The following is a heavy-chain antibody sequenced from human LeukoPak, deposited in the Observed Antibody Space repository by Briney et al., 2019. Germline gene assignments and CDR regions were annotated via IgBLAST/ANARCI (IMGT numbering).Heavy chain of an antibody. CDR3: ARGITIFGVAHQNYYYYGMDV. Sequence: ASVKVSCKASGYTFTSYGISWVRQAPGQGLEWMGWISAYNGNTNYAQKLQGRVTMTTDTSTSTAYMELRSLRSDDTGVYYCARGITIFGVAHQNYYYYGMDVWGQGTTVTVSS. CDR2: ISAYNGNT. CDR1: GYTFTSYG. J-gene: IGHJ6*02. V-gene: IGHV1-18*01. D-gene: IGHD3-3*01.